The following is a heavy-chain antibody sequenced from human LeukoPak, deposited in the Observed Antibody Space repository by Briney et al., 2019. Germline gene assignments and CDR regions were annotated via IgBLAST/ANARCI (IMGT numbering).Heavy chain of an antibody. Sequence: SETLSLTCTVSGGSISSGGYYWSWIRQHPGKGLEWIGYIYYSGSTYYNPSLKSRVTISVDTSKNQFSLKLSSVTAADTAVYYCARGLGNTMVRGAPRAYYYYYMDVWGKGTTVTVSS. CDR2: IYYSGST. D-gene: IGHD3-10*01. CDR3: ARGLGNTMVRGAPRAYYYYYMDV. J-gene: IGHJ6*03. CDR1: GGSISSGGYY. V-gene: IGHV4-31*03.